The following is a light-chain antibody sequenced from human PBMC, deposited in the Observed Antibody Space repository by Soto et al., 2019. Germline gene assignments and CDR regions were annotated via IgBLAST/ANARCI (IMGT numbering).Light chain of an antibody. Sequence: EIVLTQSPGTLSLSPGERATLSCRASQSVSSSYLAWYQQKPGQAPRLLTYDASRATGIPDRFSASGSGPDSTLTISRLEPEDFAVDYCQHYGTSALFGPGTKVEI. J-gene: IGKJ3*01. CDR3: QHYGTSAL. CDR1: QSVSSSY. V-gene: IGKV3-20*01. CDR2: DAS.